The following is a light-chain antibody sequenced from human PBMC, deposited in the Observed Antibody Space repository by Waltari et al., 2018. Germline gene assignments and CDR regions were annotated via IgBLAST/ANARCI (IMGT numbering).Light chain of an antibody. J-gene: IGLJ2*01. Sequence: QAVVTQEPSLTFSPGGTVTLTCDFSTGPVTSGHYPYCVQQKPRQAPRTLIYDTSDKHSWTPARCAGSLRGGKAALTLSGAQPEDEAEYYCLLSYSDTRVVGGGTKLTVL. CDR3: LLSYSDTRV. V-gene: IGLV7-46*01. CDR2: DTS. CDR1: TGPVTSGHY.